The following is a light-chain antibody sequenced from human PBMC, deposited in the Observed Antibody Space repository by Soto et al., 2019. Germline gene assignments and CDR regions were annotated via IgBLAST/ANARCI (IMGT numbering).Light chain of an antibody. CDR2: AAS. CDR3: QQYYSYPPT. J-gene: IGKJ2*01. V-gene: IGKV1-8*01. CDR1: QGISSY. Sequence: AIRMTQSPSSFSASTGDRVTITCRASQGISSYLAWYQQKPGKAPKLLIYAASTLQSGVPSRFSGSGSGTDFTLIISCLQSEDFATYYCQQYYSYPPTFGQGTKLEI.